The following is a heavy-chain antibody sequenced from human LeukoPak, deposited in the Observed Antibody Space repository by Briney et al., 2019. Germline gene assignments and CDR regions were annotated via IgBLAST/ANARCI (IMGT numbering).Heavy chain of an antibody. CDR2: INWNGGST. J-gene: IGHJ6*03. Sequence: GGSLRLSCAASGFTLDDYGMSWVRHAPGKGLEWVSGINWNGGSTGYADSVKGRFTISRDNAKNSLYLQMNSLRAEDTAVYYCAKDLGGDTAMGLYYYYYYYMDVWGKGTTVTVSS. D-gene: IGHD5-18*01. V-gene: IGHV3-20*04. CDR3: AKDLGGDTAMGLYYYYYYYMDV. CDR1: GFTLDDYG.